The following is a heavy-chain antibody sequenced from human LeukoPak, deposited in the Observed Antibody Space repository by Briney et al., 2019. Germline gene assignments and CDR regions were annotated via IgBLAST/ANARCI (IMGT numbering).Heavy chain of an antibody. J-gene: IGHJ4*02. CDR1: GFTFDDYG. Sequence: RPGGSLSLSCVASGFTFDDYGIGWVRPAPGKGLEWVSGINWNGGSTDYADSVKGRFTISRDNAKNSVSLRVEDTALYHCVLTSGSGSYRGYLNYWGQGTLVTVSS. CDR2: INWNGGST. CDR3: VLTSGSGSYRGYLNY. D-gene: IGHD3-10*01. V-gene: IGHV3-20*01.